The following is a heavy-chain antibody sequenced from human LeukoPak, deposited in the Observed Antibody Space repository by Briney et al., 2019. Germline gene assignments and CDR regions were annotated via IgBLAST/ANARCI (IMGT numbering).Heavy chain of an antibody. V-gene: IGHV1-69*05. Sequence: SVKVSCKASGGTFSSYVINWARQAPGQGLEWMGRIIPIFSTANHAQKFQDRVTITTDESTRSTYMELSSLRSEDTAVYYCARGNSPFSFDYWGQGTLVTVSS. CDR1: GGTFSSYV. CDR3: ARGNSPFSFDY. CDR2: IIPIFSTA. J-gene: IGHJ4*02. D-gene: IGHD3-16*01.